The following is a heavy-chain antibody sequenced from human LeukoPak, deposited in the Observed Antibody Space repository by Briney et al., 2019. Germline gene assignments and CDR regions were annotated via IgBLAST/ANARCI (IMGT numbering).Heavy chain of an antibody. CDR2: INPSGGST. V-gene: IGHV1-46*01. CDR1: GYTFISYY. J-gene: IGHJ4*02. Sequence: GASVKVSCKASGYTFISYYIHWVRQAPGQGLEWMGIINPSGGSTTYAQKFQGRVTMTTDTSTSTVCMEVSSPRSEDTAVYYCAREDGEYGSGSYYNYWGQGTLVTVSS. D-gene: IGHD3-10*01. CDR3: AREDGEYGSGSYYNY.